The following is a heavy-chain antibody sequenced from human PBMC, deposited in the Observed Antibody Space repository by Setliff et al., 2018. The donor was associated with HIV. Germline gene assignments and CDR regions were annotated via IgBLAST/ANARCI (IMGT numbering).Heavy chain of an antibody. CDR1: GVSISAYY. CDR3: ARTRGYSYGTLAGFDY. J-gene: IGHJ4*01. Sequence: SETLSLTCTVSGVSISAYYWNWIRQSPGKGLEWIGFGYYSGTTYYNPSLKSRVAMSVDTSKQQFSLEVSSVTAADTAVYYCARTRGYSYGTLAGFDYWGRGSLVTVSS. D-gene: IGHD5-18*01. V-gene: IGHV4-59*01. CDR2: GYYSGTT.